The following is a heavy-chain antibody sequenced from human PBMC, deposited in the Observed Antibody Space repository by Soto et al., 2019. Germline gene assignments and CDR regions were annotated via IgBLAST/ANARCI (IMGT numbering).Heavy chain of an antibody. V-gene: IGHV1-69*13. CDR3: ARVVAVAGTFFTPQNTSPRFDP. Sequence: GASVKVSCKASGGSFSSYAISWVRQAPGQGLEWMGGIIPIFGTANYAQKFQGRVTITADESTSTAYMELSSLRSEDTAVYYCARVVAVAGTFFTPQNTSPRFDPWGQGTLVTVSS. CDR2: IIPIFGTA. J-gene: IGHJ5*02. CDR1: GGSFSSYA. D-gene: IGHD6-19*01.